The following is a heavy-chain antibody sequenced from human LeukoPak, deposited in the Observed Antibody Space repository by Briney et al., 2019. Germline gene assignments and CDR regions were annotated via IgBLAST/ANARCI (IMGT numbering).Heavy chain of an antibody. Sequence: SETLSLTCAVYGGSFSTYYWSWIRQSPGKGLEWIGEINHSGSTNYNPSLKSRVTISVDTFKNQFSLKLSSVAAADTAVYYCARGRTTTLIAVVTSSYYYYMDVWGKGTTVTVSS. CDR3: ARGRTTTLIAVVTSSYYYYMDV. J-gene: IGHJ6*03. CDR1: GGSFSTYY. V-gene: IGHV4-34*01. D-gene: IGHD3-22*01. CDR2: INHSGST.